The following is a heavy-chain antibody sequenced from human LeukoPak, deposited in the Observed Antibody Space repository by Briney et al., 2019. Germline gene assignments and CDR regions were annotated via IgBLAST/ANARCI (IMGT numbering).Heavy chain of an antibody. J-gene: IGHJ6*02. CDR2: INPSGGST. Sequence: ASVKVSCKASGYTLTSYYLHWVRQAPGQGLAWMGFINPSGGSTSYAQKFQGRVTMTRDTSTSTVYMELSSLRSEDTAVYYCARESIVVVPAAIWKGYYYGMDVWGQGTTVTVSS. D-gene: IGHD2-2*02. CDR3: ARESIVVVPAAIWKGYYYGMDV. CDR1: GYTLTSYY. V-gene: IGHV1-46*01.